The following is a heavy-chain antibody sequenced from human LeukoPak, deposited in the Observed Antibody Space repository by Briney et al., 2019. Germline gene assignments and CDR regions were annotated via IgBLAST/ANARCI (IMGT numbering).Heavy chain of an antibody. CDR2: IYSGGST. CDR3: ARGYCSGGSCYPSPLDY. D-gene: IGHD2-15*01. Sequence: GGSLRLSCAASGFTVSSNYMSWVRQAPGKGLEWVSVIYSGGSTYYADSVKGRFTISRDISKNTLYLQMNSLRAEDTAVYNCARGYCSGGSCYPSPLDYWGQGTLVTVSS. J-gene: IGHJ4*02. CDR1: GFTVSSNY. V-gene: IGHV3-53*01.